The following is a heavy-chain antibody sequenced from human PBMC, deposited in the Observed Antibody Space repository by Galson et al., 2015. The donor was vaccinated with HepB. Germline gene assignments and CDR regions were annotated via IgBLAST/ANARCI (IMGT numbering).Heavy chain of an antibody. CDR2: INPLFGTA. CDR1: GTMFSGFG. V-gene: IGHV1-69*06. J-gene: IGHJ4*02. CDR3: ATNAARGIFFEF. D-gene: IGHD3-10*01. Sequence: SVKVSCKASGTMFSGFGTSWVRQAPGHGLGWMGEINPLFGTANYAQKFQGRVTITADRSTSTAYMELSSLRSEDTAMYYCATNAARGIFFEFWGQGTLVTVSS.